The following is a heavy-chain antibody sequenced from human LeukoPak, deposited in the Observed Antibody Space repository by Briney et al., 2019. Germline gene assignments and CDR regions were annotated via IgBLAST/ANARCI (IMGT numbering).Heavy chain of an antibody. CDR3: ARDCSGGSCPGY. V-gene: IGHV4-59*12. CDR1: GGSISSYY. Sequence: SETLSLTCTVSGGSISSYYWSWIRQPPGKGLEWIGYIYYSGSTYYNPSLKSRVTISVDTSKNQFSLKLSSVTAADTAVFYCARDCSGGSCPGYWGQGTLVTVSS. CDR2: IYYSGST. D-gene: IGHD2-15*01. J-gene: IGHJ4*02.